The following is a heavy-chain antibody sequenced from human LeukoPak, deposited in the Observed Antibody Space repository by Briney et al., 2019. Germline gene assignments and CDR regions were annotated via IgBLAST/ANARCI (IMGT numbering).Heavy chain of an antibody. CDR1: GYTFTRYD. V-gene: IGHV1-8*01. Sequence: PSVKVSCKASGYTFTRYDISWVRQAPGRGLECMGWMNPNSGNTGYAQKFQGRITMTKTTSISTDHMELSSLRSEDTAVYYGARRTMWETNGWLSPDYGAQGPLATVSS. D-gene: IGHD1-26*01. J-gene: IGHJ4*02. CDR3: ARRTMWETNGWLSPDY. CDR2: MNPNSGNT.